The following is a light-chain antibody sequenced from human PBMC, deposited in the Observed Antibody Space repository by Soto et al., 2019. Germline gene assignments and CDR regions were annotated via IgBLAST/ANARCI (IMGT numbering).Light chain of an antibody. J-gene: IGKJ4*01. Sequence: EILLTQSPATLSLAPGERATLSCRASQSVSSFLAWYQQRPGQAPRLLIYDASNRATGVPARFSGSGSGTGFTLTISSLEPEDFAVYYCQQRTFWPLTFGGGTKVEIK. V-gene: IGKV3-11*01. CDR1: QSVSSF. CDR3: QQRTFWPLT. CDR2: DAS.